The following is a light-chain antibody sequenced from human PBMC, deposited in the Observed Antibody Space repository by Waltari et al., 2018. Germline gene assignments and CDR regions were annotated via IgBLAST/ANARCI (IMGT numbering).Light chain of an antibody. J-gene: IGLJ1*01. CDR3: GVWDSSLRGYV. CDR1: TFNIGKNH. Sequence: QSVVTQPPSVSAAPGQTVAISCSGSTFNIGKNHFSWYRPSPGTAPKLLIYETEKRPSIIPDLFSGSKSGTSATLGITGLQTGDEAEYYCGVWDSSLRGYVFGPGTNVAVL. CDR2: ETE. V-gene: IGLV1-51*02.